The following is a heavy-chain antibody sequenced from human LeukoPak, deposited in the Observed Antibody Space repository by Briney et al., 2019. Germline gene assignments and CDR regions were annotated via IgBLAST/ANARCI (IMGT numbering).Heavy chain of an antibody. J-gene: IGHJ4*02. CDR2: INPNSGGT. Sequence: ASVKVSCKASGYTFTGYYMHWVRQAPGQGPEWMGWINPNSGGTNYAQKFQGWVTMTRDTSISTAYMELSRLRSDDTAVYYCARAHRLWSDPYYFDYWGQGTLVTVSS. V-gene: IGHV1-2*04. CDR3: ARAHRLWSDPYYFDY. D-gene: IGHD3-10*01. CDR1: GYTFTGYY.